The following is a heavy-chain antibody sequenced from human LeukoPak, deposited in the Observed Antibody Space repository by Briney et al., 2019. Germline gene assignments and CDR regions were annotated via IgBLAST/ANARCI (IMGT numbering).Heavy chain of an antibody. Sequence: GASVKASCKASGYTFTSYYMHWVRQAPGQGLEWMGIINPSGGSTSYAQKFQGRVTMTRDTSTSTVYMELSSLRSEDTAVYYCAREGIAVAGTRSILRFWFDPWGQGTLVTVSS. J-gene: IGHJ5*02. CDR2: INPSGGST. D-gene: IGHD6-19*01. V-gene: IGHV1-46*01. CDR3: AREGIAVAGTRSILRFWFDP. CDR1: GYTFTSYY.